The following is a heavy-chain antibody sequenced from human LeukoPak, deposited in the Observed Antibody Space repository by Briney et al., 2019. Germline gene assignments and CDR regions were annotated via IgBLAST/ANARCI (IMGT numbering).Heavy chain of an antibody. J-gene: IGHJ4*02. Sequence: GGSLRLSCAASGFTFSSYAMHWVRQAPGKGLEWVAVISYDGSNKYYADSVKGRFTISRDNSKNTLYLQMNSLRAEDTAVYYCAYGSGSYEGCWPYWGQGTLVTVSS. CDR3: AYGSGSYEGCWPY. CDR1: GFTFSSYA. D-gene: IGHD3-10*01. V-gene: IGHV3-30-3*01. CDR2: ISYDGSNK.